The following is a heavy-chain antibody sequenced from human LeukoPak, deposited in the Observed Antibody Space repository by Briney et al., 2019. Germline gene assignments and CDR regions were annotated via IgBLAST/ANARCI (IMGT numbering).Heavy chain of an antibody. CDR3: VSWAGGTSDVASFDY. D-gene: IGHD2-21*01. Sequence: ASVKVSCKSSGSIFTDYYIHWVRQAPGQGFEYMGWITHNSNAAKFAQRFQGRVALTRDTSVSTFFMELRNLIYDDAAVYYCVSWAGGTSDVASFDYWGQGTLVSVST. J-gene: IGHJ4*02. CDR1: GSIFTDYY. CDR2: ITHNSNAA. V-gene: IGHV1-2*02.